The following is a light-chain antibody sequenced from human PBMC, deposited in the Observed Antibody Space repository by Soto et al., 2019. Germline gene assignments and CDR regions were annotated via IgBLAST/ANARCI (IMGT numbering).Light chain of an antibody. CDR2: GAS. V-gene: IGKV3-20*01. CDR3: QQYVISVT. CDR1: QSVSSDY. J-gene: IGKJ5*01. Sequence: EIVWTQSPGTLSLSPGERATLSCRASQSVSSDYLAWYQQKPGQAPRLLIYGASNRATGIPERFSGSGSGTDFTLTIGRLEPQDSAMYYCQQYVISVTFGQGTRLEIK.